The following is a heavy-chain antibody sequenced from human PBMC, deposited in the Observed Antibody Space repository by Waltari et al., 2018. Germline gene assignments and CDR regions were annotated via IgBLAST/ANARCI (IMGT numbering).Heavy chain of an antibody. J-gene: IGHJ4*02. CDR3: ATVRY. CDR1: GFNFGNYW. CDR2: IKGDGSEI. Sequence: EVQVIVSGGDLVRPGGSLRLSCVGSGFNFGNYWMNWVRQIPGKGLEWVAKIKGDGSEILYADSVKGRFTISRDNARNTLYVEMNNLRVEDTAVYFCATVRYWGQGTLVTVSS. V-gene: IGHV3-7*01.